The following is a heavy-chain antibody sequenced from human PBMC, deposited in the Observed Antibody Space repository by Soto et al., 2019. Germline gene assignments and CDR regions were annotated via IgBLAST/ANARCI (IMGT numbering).Heavy chain of an antibody. J-gene: IGHJ4*02. CDR2: MNPNTGNS. D-gene: IGHD1-1*01. CDR3: ARRAETNGWNGFGADKYYFDF. V-gene: IGHV1-8*01. CDR1: GYTFTRYD. Sequence: SVKVSYRAFGYTFTRYDIYWVRQATGQGREWMGWMNPNTGNSAYAQKFQGRVTVTSDTSINTVHMELSSLRSEDTAVDYCARRAETNGWNGFGADKYYFDFWGQGTLVTVSS.